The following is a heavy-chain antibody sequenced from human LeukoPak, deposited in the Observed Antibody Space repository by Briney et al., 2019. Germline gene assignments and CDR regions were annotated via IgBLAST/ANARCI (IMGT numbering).Heavy chain of an antibody. D-gene: IGHD3-22*01. Sequence: GGSLRLSCAASGFTFSSYAMSWVRQAPGKGLEWVSAISGSGGATYYADSVKGRFTISRGNSKNRLYVQMNSLRAEDTAVYYCAKDLSPFYDSSGYRAFDIWGQGTMVTVYS. CDR1: GFTFSSYA. CDR2: ISGSGGAT. J-gene: IGHJ3*02. CDR3: AKDLSPFYDSSGYRAFDI. V-gene: IGHV3-23*01.